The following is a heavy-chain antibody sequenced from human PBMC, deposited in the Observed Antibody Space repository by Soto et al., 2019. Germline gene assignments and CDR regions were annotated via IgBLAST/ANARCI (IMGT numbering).Heavy chain of an antibody. CDR2: ISWNSGSI. J-gene: IGHJ4*02. Sequence: EVQLVESGGGLVQPGRSLRLSCAASGFTFDDYAMHWVRQAPGKGLEGVSGISWNSGSIGYADSVKGRFTISRDNAKSSLYLHMNSLRAEDTALYYCAKDTYCSGGSCYPGGFDYWGQGTLVTVSS. CDR1: GFTFDDYA. CDR3: AKDTYCSGGSCYPGGFDY. V-gene: IGHV3-9*01. D-gene: IGHD2-15*01.